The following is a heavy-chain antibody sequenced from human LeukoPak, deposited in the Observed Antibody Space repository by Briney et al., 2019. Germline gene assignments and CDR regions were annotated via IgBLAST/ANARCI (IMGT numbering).Heavy chain of an antibody. CDR1: GYTLTELS. V-gene: IGHV1-24*01. Sequence: GASVKVSCKVSGYTLTELSMHWVRQAPGKGLEWMGGFDPEDGETIYAQKFQGRVTMTEDTSTDTAYMELSSLRSEDTAVYYCATPSSEPGASDIWGQGTMVTVSS. CDR2: FDPEDGET. CDR3: ATPSSEPGASDI. J-gene: IGHJ3*02.